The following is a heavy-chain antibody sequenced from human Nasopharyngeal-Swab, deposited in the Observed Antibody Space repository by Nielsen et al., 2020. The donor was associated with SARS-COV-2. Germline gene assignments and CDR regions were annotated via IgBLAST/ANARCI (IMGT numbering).Heavy chain of an antibody. D-gene: IGHD3-3*02. CDR2: ISSSGRTL. Sequence: GGSLRLSCAASGFTFENYAMHWVRQPPGKGLEWVSYISSSGRTLDYADSVKGRFTISRDNAQNSLSLQMDSLRVDDTAVYYCAREFPALVGAFWDYWGQGMLVTVSS. J-gene: IGHJ4*02. CDR1: GFTFENYA. V-gene: IGHV3-48*03. CDR3: AREFPALVGAFWDY.